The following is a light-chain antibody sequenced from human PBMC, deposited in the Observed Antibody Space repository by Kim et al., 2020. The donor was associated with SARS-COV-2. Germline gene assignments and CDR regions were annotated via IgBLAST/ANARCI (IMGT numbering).Light chain of an antibody. CDR2: DVS. CDR1: SSDVGGYNH. Sequence: QSALTQPASVSGSPGQSITISCTGTSSDVGGYNHVSWYQHHPGKAPKLMIYDVSERPSGVSNRFSGSKSGNTASLTISGIQAEDEADYYCSSYTSSTTLVFGGGTQLTVL. V-gene: IGLV2-14*03. J-gene: IGLJ3*02. CDR3: SSYTSSTTLV.